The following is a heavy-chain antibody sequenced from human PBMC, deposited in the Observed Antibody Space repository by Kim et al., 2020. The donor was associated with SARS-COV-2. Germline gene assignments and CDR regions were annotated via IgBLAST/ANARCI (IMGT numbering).Heavy chain of an antibody. CDR2: IKSKTDGGTT. Sequence: GGSLRLSCAASGFTFSNAWMSWVRQAPGKELEWVGRIKSKTDGGTTDYAAPVKGRFTILRDDSKNTLYLQMNSLKTEDTAVYYCTTGVIMVRGVIIPHHWFDPWCQGTLVTVSS. V-gene: IGHV3-15*01. D-gene: IGHD3-10*01. J-gene: IGHJ5*02. CDR3: TTGVIMVRGVIIPHHWFDP. CDR1: GFTFSNAW.